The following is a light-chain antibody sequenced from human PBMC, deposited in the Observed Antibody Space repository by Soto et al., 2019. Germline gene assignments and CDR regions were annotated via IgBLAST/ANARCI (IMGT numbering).Light chain of an antibody. CDR3: LQHNSYPLT. CDR2: AGS. Sequence: DIQMTQSPSSLSASVGDRVTITCRASPDIRNYLGWYQQKPGKAPKRLIYAGSSLHSGVPSRFSGSGSGTEFTFTISSLQPEDFATYYCLQHNSYPLTFGGGTKVEIK. V-gene: IGKV1-17*01. J-gene: IGKJ4*01. CDR1: PDIRNY.